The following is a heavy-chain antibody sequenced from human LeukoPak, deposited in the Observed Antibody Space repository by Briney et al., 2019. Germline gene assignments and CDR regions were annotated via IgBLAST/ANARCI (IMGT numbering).Heavy chain of an antibody. CDR3: ARSLYGAVAGVGDY. J-gene: IGHJ4*02. Sequence: GGSLRLSCAASGFTFGTYAMNWVRQAPGKGLEWVSYISTDGNTKYYEDSLKGRFTISRDNAKDSLFLQMNSLRAEDTAICYCARSLYGAVAGVGDYWGQGTLVSVSS. CDR2: ISTDGNTK. CDR1: GFTFGTYA. D-gene: IGHD6-19*01. V-gene: IGHV3-48*01.